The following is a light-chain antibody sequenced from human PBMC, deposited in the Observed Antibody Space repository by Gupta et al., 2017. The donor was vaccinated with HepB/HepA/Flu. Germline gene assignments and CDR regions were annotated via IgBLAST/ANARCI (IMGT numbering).Light chain of an antibody. Sequence: DIVMTQSPLSLPVTPGEPASISCRSSQSLLHNNGYNFLDWYLQKPGQSPQLLIYLGSTRASGVPDRFSGSGSGTDFTLKISRVEAEDVGVYYCRQALQAPRTFGHGTNVEIK. J-gene: IGKJ1*01. CDR1: QSLLHNNGYNF. CDR3: RQALQAPRT. V-gene: IGKV2-28*01. CDR2: LGS.